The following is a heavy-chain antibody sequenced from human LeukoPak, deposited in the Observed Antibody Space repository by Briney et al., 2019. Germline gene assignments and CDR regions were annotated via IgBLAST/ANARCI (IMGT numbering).Heavy chain of an antibody. V-gene: IGHV3-21*01. D-gene: IGHD4-11*01. CDR1: GFTFSSYT. CDR2: ITISSNYI. Sequence: GGSLILSCIASGFTFSSYTMNWVRQAPGKGLEWVSSITISSNYIYYTDSVKGRFTISRDNAKNSLYLHMSSLRADDTAVYYCARDPWGYTVTGGPWGQGTLVTVSS. J-gene: IGHJ5*02. CDR3: ARDPWGYTVTGGP.